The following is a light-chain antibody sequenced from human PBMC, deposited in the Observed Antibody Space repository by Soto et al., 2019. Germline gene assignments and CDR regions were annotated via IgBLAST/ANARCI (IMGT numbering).Light chain of an antibody. V-gene: IGLV1-40*01. Sequence: QLVLTQPPSVSGAPGQRVTISCTGSSSNIGAGFNVHWYQQLPGIAPKLLIYVNSDRPSGVPDRFSGSKSGTSASLAITGLQAEDEADYYCQSYDSSLSGVVFGGGTKLTVL. J-gene: IGLJ2*01. CDR2: VNS. CDR3: QSYDSSLSGVV. CDR1: SSNIGAGFN.